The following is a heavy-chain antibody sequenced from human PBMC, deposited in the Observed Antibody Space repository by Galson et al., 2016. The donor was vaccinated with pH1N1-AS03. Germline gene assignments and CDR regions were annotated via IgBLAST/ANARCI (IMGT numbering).Heavy chain of an antibody. CDR3: ARDAAAVLGVVICFLGFHYYGMEV. J-gene: IGHJ6*02. Sequence: SVKVSCKASGYTFTNYFIHWVRQAPGQGLEWMGMINPSGGRTNYAQKVQGRVTVTRDTSTNTLYMELNSLRSEDTAVYFCARDAAAVLGVVICFLGFHYYGMEVWGQGTTVTVSS. V-gene: IGHV1-46*01. D-gene: IGHD3-3*01. CDR1: GYTFTNYF. CDR2: INPSGGRT.